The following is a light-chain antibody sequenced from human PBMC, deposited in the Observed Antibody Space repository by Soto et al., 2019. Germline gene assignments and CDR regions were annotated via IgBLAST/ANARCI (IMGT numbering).Light chain of an antibody. CDR2: GAS. J-gene: IGKJ1*01. V-gene: IGKV3-15*01. CDR1: QSVSSN. Sequence: DIVMTQSPATLSVSTGERATLSCRASQSVSSNLAWYQQKPGQAPRLLIYGASTRATGIPARFSGSGSGTEFTLTISSLQTEDFAVYYCQQYNNWPQTFGQGTKVDIK. CDR3: QQYNNWPQT.